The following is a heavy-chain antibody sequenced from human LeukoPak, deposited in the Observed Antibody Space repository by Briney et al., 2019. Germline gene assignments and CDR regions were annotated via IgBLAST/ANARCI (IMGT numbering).Heavy chain of an antibody. J-gene: IGHJ4*02. CDR1: GFTFSRFT. CDR2: FNGGDDGT. V-gene: IGHV3-23*01. D-gene: IGHD1/OR15-1a*01. CDR3: ARGQNIPA. Sequence: GGSLRLSCRASGFTFSRFTMSWVRQVPEKGLEWLSVFNGGDDGTYYADSVKGRFTISRDNSKNTLYLQMNSLRAEGTAVYYCARGQNIPAWGQGTLVTVSS.